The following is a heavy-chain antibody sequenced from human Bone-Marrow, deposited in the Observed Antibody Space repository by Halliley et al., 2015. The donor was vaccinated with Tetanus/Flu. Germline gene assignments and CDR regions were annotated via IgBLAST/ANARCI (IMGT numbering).Heavy chain of an antibody. J-gene: IGHJ4*02. V-gene: IGHV1-69*01. D-gene: IGHD2-15*01. Sequence: QMQLVQSGAEVKKPGSSVKVSCKASGGIFNTYAISWVRQAPGQGLEWMGGIIPRFRSTNYAQKFQGRVTTTADESTSTAYMELNSLISDDTAVYYCATLAVTGNYQVVWWYFDYWGQGTPVTVSS. CDR3: ATLAVTGNYQVVWWYFDY. CDR1: GGIFNTYA. CDR2: IIPRFRST.